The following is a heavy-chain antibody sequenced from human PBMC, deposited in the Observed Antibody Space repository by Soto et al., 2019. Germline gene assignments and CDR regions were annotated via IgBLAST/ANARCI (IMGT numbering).Heavy chain of an antibody. CDR2: IYYNGST. V-gene: IGHV4-59*01. Sequence: QVQLQESAPGLVKPSETLSLTCTVSGGSISSYCWSWIRQPPGKGMEWIGYIYYNGSTNYNPSRKSRCTLSVNTSKNQFSLTLSSVTAADTAVYYCARDRPARASGYPLSPPYYYYVMDVWGQGTTVTVSS. D-gene: IGHD5-12*01. CDR1: GGSISSYC. J-gene: IGHJ6*02. CDR3: ARDRPARASGYPLSPPYYYYVMDV.